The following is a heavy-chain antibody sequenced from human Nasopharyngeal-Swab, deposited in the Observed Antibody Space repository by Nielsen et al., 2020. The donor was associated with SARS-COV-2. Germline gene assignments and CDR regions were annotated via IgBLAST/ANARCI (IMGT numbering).Heavy chain of an antibody. J-gene: IGHJ3*02. CDR1: GCNFATYW. CDR3: ARLPMRAASGRGAFDI. CDR2: IYPGDSDT. D-gene: IGHD6-13*01. V-gene: IGHV5-51*01. Sequence: GESLKIFCKASGCNFATYWIGWVRQMPGEGLRWMGLIYPGDSDTRYSPSLQGQVTISADRSITTAYLQWSSLKASDTAMYYCARLPMRAASGRGAFDIWGQGTMVTVSS.